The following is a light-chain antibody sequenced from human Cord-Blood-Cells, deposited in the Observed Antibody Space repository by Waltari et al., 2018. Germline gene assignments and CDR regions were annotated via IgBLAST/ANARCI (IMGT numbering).Light chain of an antibody. Sequence: DIVMTQSPGSLPVLLGQGAPIPCKSLQSAINSSNNTNYLAWYQQKPGQPAKLLIYWASTRESGVPDRFSGSGSGTDFTLTISNLQAEDVAFYYCQQYYSTPLTFGGGTKVEIK. J-gene: IGKJ4*01. CDR3: QQYYSTPLT. CDR2: WAS. V-gene: IGKV4-1*01. CDR1: QSAINSSNNTNY.